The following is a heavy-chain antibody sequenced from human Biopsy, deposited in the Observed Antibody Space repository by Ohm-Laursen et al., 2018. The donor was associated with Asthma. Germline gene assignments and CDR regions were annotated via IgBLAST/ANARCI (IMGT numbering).Heavy chain of an antibody. CDR3: ARKAGSCISRTCYSLDF. V-gene: IGHV1-69*01. D-gene: IGHD2-2*01. CDR1: GGTFNTYV. J-gene: IGHJ4*02. CDR2: INSVFGTT. Sequence: SSVKVSCKSLGGTFNTYVIGWVRQAPGQGLEWMGGINSVFGTTTYPQKFQDRATITADDSTSTVYMELSSLRSEDTAVCYCARKAGSCISRTCYSLDFWGQGTLVTVSS.